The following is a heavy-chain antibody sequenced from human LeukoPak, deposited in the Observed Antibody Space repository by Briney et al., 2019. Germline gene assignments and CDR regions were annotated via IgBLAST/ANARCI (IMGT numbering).Heavy chain of an antibody. CDR3: ARDSGITGTTPRDY. CDR2: ISPMMGTV. D-gene: IGHD1-20*01. CDR1: GGTFINYA. V-gene: IGHV1-69*13. Sequence: GASVKVSCKDSGGTFINYAFSWVRLAPGQGLECMGGISPMMGTVKYAEKFQGRVTITADESTSTVYMELSSLRSDDTAVYYRARDSGITGTTPRDYWGQGTLVTVSS. J-gene: IGHJ4*02.